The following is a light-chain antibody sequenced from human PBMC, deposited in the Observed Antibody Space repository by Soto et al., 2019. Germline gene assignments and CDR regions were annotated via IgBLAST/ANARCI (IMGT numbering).Light chain of an antibody. J-gene: IGLJ1*01. CDR1: SSDIGAYDY. CDR2: DVT. Sequence: QSALTQPASLSGSPGQSITISCTGTSSDIGAYDYVSWFQQHPGKAPKLIIFDVTNRPPGVSNRFSGSKSGKTASLTISGLQAEDEADYYCSSYTISTLVFGTGTKLTVL. CDR3: SSYTISTLV. V-gene: IGLV2-14*03.